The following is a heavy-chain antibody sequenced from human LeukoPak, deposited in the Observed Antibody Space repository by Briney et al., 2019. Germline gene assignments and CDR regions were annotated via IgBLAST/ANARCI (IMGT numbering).Heavy chain of an antibody. D-gene: IGHD3-10*01. CDR1: GDSISTSNSY. CDR3: ARQVRVTMVRGVITQGNFDY. V-gene: IGHV4-39*01. CDR2: IYYSGNT. Sequence: PSETLSLTCTVSGDSISTSNSYWGWIRQPPGKGLEWMGSIYYSGNTYYNASLKSRVTISVDTSKNQFSLKLTSVTAADTAVYYCARQVRVTMVRGVITQGNFDYWGQGTLVTVSS. J-gene: IGHJ4*02.